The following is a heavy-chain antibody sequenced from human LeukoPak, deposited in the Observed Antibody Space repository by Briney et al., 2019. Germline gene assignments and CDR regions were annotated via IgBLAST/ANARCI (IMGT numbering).Heavy chain of an antibody. CDR3: ARESDSSGWYDS. V-gene: IGHV3-43*02. J-gene: IGHJ5*01. D-gene: IGHD3-22*01. CDR2: ISGDGGST. Sequence: PGGSLRLPCAAPGFSFDDYAIHWVRQAPGKGLEWVSLISGDGGSTFYVDSVKGRFTISRDNSKNSLYLQMSSLRSEDTALYYCARESDSSGWYDSWGQGTLVTVSS. CDR1: GFSFDDYA.